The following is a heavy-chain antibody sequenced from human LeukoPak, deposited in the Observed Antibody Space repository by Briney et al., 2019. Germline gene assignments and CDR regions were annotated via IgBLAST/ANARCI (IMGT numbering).Heavy chain of an antibody. D-gene: IGHD3-16*01. J-gene: IGHJ4*02. Sequence: PSETLSLTCTVSGASISSHYWSWIRQPPGKGLEWIGYINYSGSTNYNPSLKSRVIISVDMSKNQFSLKLSSVTAADTAVYYCARLLGDYWGQGTLVTVSS. CDR2: INYSGST. V-gene: IGHV4-59*11. CDR1: GASISSHY. CDR3: ARLLGDY.